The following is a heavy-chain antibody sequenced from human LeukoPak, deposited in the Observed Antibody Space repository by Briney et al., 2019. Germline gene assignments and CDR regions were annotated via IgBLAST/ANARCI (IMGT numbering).Heavy chain of an antibody. CDR1: GGSISSSSYY. CDR2: IYYSGST. J-gene: IGHJ4*02. V-gene: IGHV4-39*01. Sequence: SETLSLTCTVSGGSISSSSYYWGWIRQPPGKGLEWIGSIYYSGSTYYNPSLKSRVTISVDTSKNQFSLKLSSVTAADTAVYYCARIIAAAGSYYFDYWGQGTLVTVSS. D-gene: IGHD6-13*01. CDR3: ARIIAAAGSYYFDY.